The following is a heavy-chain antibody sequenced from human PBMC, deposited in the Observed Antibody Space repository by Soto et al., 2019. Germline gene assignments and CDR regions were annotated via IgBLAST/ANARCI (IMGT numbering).Heavy chain of an antibody. J-gene: IGHJ5*02. V-gene: IGHV3-23*01. CDR1: GFTFSSYA. D-gene: IGHD6-13*01. CDR3: ARHPERIAQIGWFDP. CDR2: ISGSGGST. Sequence: GGSLRLSCAASGFTFSSYAMSWVRQAPGKGLEWVSAISGSGGSTYYADSVKGRFTISRDNSKNSLYLQMNSLRAEDTAVYYCARHPERIAQIGWFDPWGQGTLVTVSS.